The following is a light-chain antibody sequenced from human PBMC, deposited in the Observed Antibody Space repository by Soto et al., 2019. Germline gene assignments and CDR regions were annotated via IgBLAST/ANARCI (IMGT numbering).Light chain of an antibody. V-gene: IGKV1-5*03. CDR1: QSISTW. CDR3: EQYYGLWT. J-gene: IGKJ1*01. CDR2: KAS. Sequence: IQMTQSPSTLSASVGDRVTITCRASQSISTWLAWYQQKPGKAPKIMIYKASNLESGVPSKFSGSGSGTEFTLNISSLQTDDFATYYCEQYYGLWTFGQGTRVEI.